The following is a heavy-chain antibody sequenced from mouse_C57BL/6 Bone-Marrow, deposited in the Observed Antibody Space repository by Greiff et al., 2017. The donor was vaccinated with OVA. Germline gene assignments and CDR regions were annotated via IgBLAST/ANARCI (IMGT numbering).Heavy chain of an antibody. V-gene: IGHV1-22*01. D-gene: IGHD2-4*01. J-gene: IGHJ3*01. Sequence: EVQLQQSGPELGKPGASVKMSCKASGYTFTDYNMHWVKQSPGKSLEWIGYINPNNGGTSYNQKFKGKATLTVNKSSSTAYMELRSLTSEDSAVYYCARWEDDYDAAWFAYWGQGTLVTVSA. CDR3: ARWEDDYDAAWFAY. CDR2: INPNNGGT. CDR1: GYTFTDYN.